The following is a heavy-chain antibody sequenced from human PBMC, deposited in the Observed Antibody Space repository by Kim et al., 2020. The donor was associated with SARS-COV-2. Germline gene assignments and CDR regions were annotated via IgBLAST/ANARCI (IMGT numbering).Heavy chain of an antibody. D-gene: IGHD6-19*01. Sequence: GGSLRLSCEASGFALGTVSSKYMPWVRHAPLNGLECVDNIKHDGSVTLYLDSVKGRFTISRDNSKNSLYLQMNSLRAEDTALYYCASGYGWLVHSWGHGTLVTVSS. CDR1: GFALGTVSSKY. CDR3: ASGYGWLVHS. J-gene: IGHJ5*01. V-gene: IGHV3-7*03. CDR2: IKHDGSVT.